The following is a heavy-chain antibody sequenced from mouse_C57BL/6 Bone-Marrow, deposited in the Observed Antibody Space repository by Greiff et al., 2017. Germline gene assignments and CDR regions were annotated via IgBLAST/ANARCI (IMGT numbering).Heavy chain of an antibody. CDR3: ARRVYYYGYYFDD. D-gene: IGHD1-1*01. CDR1: GYTFTSYG. CDR2: IYPRSGNT. V-gene: IGHV1-81*01. Sequence: QVQLQQSGAELARPGASVKLSCKASGYTFTSYGISWVKQRTGQGLEWIGEIYPRSGNTYYNEKFKGKATLTADKSSSTAYMELRSLTSEDSAVYFCARRVYYYGYYFDDGGQGTTLAVSS. J-gene: IGHJ2*01.